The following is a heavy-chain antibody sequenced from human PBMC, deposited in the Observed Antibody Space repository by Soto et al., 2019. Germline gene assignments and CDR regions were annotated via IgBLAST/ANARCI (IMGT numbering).Heavy chain of an antibody. CDR2: INSGSSSI. V-gene: IGHV3-48*02. J-gene: IGHJ4*02. CDR3: ARGRAGYGGNLDY. CDR1: GFTFSYNS. D-gene: IGHD5-12*01. Sequence: EVQLVESGGGLVQPGGSLRLSCAASGFTFSYNSMNWVRQAPGKGLEWVSYINSGSSSIYYADSVKGRFPISRDNAKNSLYLQMNSLRDEDTAVYFCARGRAGYGGNLDYWGQGTLVTVSS.